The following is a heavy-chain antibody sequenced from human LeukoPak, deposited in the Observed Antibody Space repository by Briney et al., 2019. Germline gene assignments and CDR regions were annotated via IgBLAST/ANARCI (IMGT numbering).Heavy chain of an antibody. V-gene: IGHV3-48*02. CDR2: ISGSSSNI. D-gene: IGHD6-19*01. Sequence: GRSLRLSCAASGFTFRIHNMNWVRQAPGKGLEWISYISGSSSNIYYADSVKGRFTIYRDNAENSLFLQMNRLRDDDTAVYYCARDPLSSVAGSYYFDYWGQGTLVTVSS. J-gene: IGHJ4*02. CDR1: GFTFRIHN. CDR3: ARDPLSSVAGSYYFDY.